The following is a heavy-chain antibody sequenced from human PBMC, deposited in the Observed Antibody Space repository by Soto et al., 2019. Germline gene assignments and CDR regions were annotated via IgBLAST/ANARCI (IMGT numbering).Heavy chain of an antibody. CDR1: GGSFSGYY. CDR3: AGGGTSLDY. CDR2: INHSGST. D-gene: IGHD2-2*01. Sequence: PSETLSLTCAVYGGSFSGYYWSWIRQPPGKGLEWIGEINHSGSTNYNPSLKSRVTISVDTPKNQFSLKLSSVTAADTAVYYCAGGGTSLDYWGQGTLVTVSS. V-gene: IGHV4-34*01. J-gene: IGHJ4*02.